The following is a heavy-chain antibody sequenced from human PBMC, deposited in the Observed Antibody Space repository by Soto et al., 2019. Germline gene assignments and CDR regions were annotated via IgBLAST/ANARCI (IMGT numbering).Heavy chain of an antibody. V-gene: IGHV1-69*02. CDR1: GGTFSSYT. CDR2: IIPILGIA. J-gene: IGHJ3*02. CDR3: ARLRFCGGDSCYPLDI. D-gene: IGHD2-21*01. Sequence: SVKVSCKASGGTFSSYTISWVRQAPGQGLEWMGRIIPILGIANYAQKFQGRVTITADTSANTVYMDLSSLKFEDTAVYYCARLRFCGGDSCYPLDIWGQGSMVTVSS.